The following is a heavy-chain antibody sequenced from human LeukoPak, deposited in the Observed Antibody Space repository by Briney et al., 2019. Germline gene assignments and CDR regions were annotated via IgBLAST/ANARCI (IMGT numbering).Heavy chain of an antibody. Sequence: SETLSLTCAVYGESFIYNYWTWIRQPPGKGLEWIGEINHSGSTNYNPSLKSRVTISVDTSKNQFSLKLSSVTAADTAVYYCARELLHAFDIWGQGTMVTVSS. J-gene: IGHJ3*02. CDR3: ARELLHAFDI. V-gene: IGHV4-34*01. CDR1: GESFIYNY. CDR2: INHSGST. D-gene: IGHD1-26*01.